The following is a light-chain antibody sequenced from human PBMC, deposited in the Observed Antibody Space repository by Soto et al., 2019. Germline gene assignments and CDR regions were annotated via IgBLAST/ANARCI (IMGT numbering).Light chain of an antibody. CDR2: TAA. CDR3: QQSNSLPPT. Sequence: DIQMTQSPSSLSASVGDRVTITCRASQSISSNLNWYQQKPGKAPKLLIYTAASLQSGVPSRFIGSGSGTDFTLTIASMQIEDYATYDCQQSNSLPPTFGQGTKVESK. CDR1: QSISSN. J-gene: IGKJ1*01. V-gene: IGKV1-39*01.